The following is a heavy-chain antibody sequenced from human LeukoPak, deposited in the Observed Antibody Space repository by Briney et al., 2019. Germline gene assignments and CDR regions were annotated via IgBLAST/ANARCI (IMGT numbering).Heavy chain of an antibody. CDR3: ARSKGSYYYYGMDV. CDR2: INHSGSI. V-gene: IGHV4-34*01. Sequence: SETLSLTCAVYGGSFSGNSWRWIRQSPGKGLEWIGEINHSGSIKYNPSLKSRVTISVDTSKSQFSLKLSSVTAADTAVYYCARSKGSYYYYGMDVWGQGTTVTVSS. J-gene: IGHJ6*02. D-gene: IGHD2-15*01. CDR1: GGSFSGNS.